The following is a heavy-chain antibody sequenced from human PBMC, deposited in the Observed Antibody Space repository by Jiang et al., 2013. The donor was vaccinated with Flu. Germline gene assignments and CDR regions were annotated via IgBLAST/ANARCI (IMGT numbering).Heavy chain of an antibody. D-gene: IGHD6-19*01. V-gene: IGHV4-59*08. CDR3: AGSYSSGWQTY. CDR1: GGSISSYY. J-gene: IGHJ4*02. CDR2: IYYSGST. Sequence: LLKPSETLSLTCTVSGGSISSYYWSWIRQPPGKGLEWIGYIYYSGSTNYNPSLKSRVTISVDTSKNQFSLKLSSVTAADTAVYYCAGSYSSGWQTYWGQGTLVTVSS.